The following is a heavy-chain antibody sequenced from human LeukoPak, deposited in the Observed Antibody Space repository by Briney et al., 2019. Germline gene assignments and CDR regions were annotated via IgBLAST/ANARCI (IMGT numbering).Heavy chain of an antibody. Sequence: GRSLRLSCAASGFTFSSYGMSWVRQAPGKVLEWVSAISGSGGSTYYADSVKGRFTISRDNSKNTLYLQMNSLRAEDTAVYYCAKGDGYYFDYWGQGTLVTVSS. CDR3: AKGDGYYFDY. CDR1: GFTFSSYG. V-gene: IGHV3-23*01. CDR2: ISGSGGST. J-gene: IGHJ4*02. D-gene: IGHD5-24*01.